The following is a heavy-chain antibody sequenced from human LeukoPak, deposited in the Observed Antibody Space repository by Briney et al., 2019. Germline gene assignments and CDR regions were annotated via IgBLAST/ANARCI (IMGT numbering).Heavy chain of an antibody. CDR3: ARGQGSGSYYNYYYYGMDV. D-gene: IGHD3-10*01. Sequence: SETLSLTCTVSGGSISSYYWSWIRQPAGKGLEWIGRIYTSGSTNYNPSLKSRVTMSVDTSKNQFSLKLSSVTAADTAVYYCARGQGSGSYYNYYYYGMDVWGQGTTVTVSS. CDR1: GGSISSYY. V-gene: IGHV4-4*07. CDR2: IYTSGST. J-gene: IGHJ6*02.